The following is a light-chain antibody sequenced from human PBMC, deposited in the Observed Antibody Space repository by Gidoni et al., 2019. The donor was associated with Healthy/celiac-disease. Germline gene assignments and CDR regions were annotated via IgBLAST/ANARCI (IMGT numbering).Light chain of an antibody. Sequence: EIVMTQSPATLSVSPGERATLSCRASQSVSSNLAWYQQKPGQAPRLLIYGASTRATGIPARLSGSGSVTEFTLTISSLQSEDFGVYYCQQYNNWPRTFGQGTKVVIK. V-gene: IGKV3-15*01. CDR3: QQYNNWPRT. CDR1: QSVSSN. J-gene: IGKJ1*01. CDR2: GAS.